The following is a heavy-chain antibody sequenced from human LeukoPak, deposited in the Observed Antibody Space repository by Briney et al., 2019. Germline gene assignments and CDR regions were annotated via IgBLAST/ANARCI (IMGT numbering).Heavy chain of an antibody. CDR3: ARHDTSAAFDI. V-gene: IGHV4-39*01. Sequence: SETLSLTCTVSGGSISSRSNYYWCWIRQPPGKGLEWIGSIYYSGTTYYTPSLKSRVTISVDTSKNHFSLKLSSLTAADTALYYCARHDTSAAFDIWGQGTLVTVSS. CDR1: GGSISSRSNYY. CDR2: IYYSGTT. J-gene: IGHJ3*02. D-gene: IGHD6-25*01.